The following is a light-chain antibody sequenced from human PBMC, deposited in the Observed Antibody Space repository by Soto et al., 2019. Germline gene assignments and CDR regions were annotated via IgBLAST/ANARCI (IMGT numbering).Light chain of an antibody. CDR2: GAS. J-gene: IGKJ4*01. CDR3: QQYYSTLGLT. Sequence: EIVLTQSPGTLSLSPGERATLSCRAGKSVSSSYLASYQQKPGQAPRLLIYGASSRATGIPDTFSGSGSGTDFSLTISRLEPEDFAVYYCQQYYSTLGLTFGGGTKVEIK. CDR1: KSVSSSY. V-gene: IGKV3-20*01.